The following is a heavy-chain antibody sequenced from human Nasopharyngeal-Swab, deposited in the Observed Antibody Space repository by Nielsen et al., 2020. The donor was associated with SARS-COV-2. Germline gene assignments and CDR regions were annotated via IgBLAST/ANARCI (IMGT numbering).Heavy chain of an antibody. V-gene: IGHV4-31*03. D-gene: IGHD6-13*01. J-gene: IGHJ4*02. CDR3: ARISSSWYVHFDY. CDR1: GGSISSGGYY. Sequence: LRLSCTVSGGSISSGGYYWSWIRQHPGKGLEWIGYIYYSGSTYYNPSLKSRVTISVDTSKNQFSLKLSSVTAADTAVYYCARISSSWYVHFDYWGQGTLVTVSS. CDR2: IYYSGST.